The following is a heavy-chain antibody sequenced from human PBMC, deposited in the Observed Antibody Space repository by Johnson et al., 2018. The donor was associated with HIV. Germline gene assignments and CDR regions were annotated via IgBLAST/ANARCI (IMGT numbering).Heavy chain of an antibody. Sequence: VQLVESGGGLAQPGGSLRLSCAASGFTFSSYAMSWVRQAPGKGLEWVSVIYSGDRTYSAVSVKGRFTISRDSSKNTLFLQMNSLRVEDTAIYYCAGRSSAWYEDAFDIWGQGTMVTVSS. CDR3: AGRSSAWYEDAFDI. J-gene: IGHJ3*02. D-gene: IGHD6-19*01. CDR1: GFTFSSYA. V-gene: IGHV3-66*01. CDR2: IYSGDRT.